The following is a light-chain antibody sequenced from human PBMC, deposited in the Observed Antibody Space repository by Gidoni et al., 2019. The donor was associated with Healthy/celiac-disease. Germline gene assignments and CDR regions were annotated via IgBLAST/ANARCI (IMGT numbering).Light chain of an antibody. CDR2: GAS. Sequence: DIVLTLSTGTLSLSPGERATLSCRASQSVSSSYLAWYQQKPGQAPRLLIYGASSRATGIPDRFSGSGSGTDFTLTISRLEPEDFAVYYCQQYGSSFWTFGQGTKVEIK. J-gene: IGKJ1*01. CDR1: QSVSSSY. V-gene: IGKV3-20*01. CDR3: QQYGSSFWT.